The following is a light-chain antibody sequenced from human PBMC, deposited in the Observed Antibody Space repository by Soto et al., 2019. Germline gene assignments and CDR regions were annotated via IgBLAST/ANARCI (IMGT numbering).Light chain of an antibody. CDR1: QSVITY. CDR3: QQRYAWPPIT. J-gene: IGKJ5*01. V-gene: IGKV3-11*01. CDR2: DAS. Sequence: EVVLTQSPATLSLSPGEGATLSCRASQSVITYLAWYQQKPGQAPRLLIYDASNRATGVPARFSGSGSGTDFTLTISSLEHEYFAVYYCQQRYAWPPITFGQGTRLDIK.